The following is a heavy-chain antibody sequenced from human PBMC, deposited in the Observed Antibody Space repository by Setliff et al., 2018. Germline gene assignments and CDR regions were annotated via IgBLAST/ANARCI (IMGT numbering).Heavy chain of an antibody. V-gene: IGHV4-34*01. CDR3: ARRYNFWSCYFDY. Sequence: PSETLSLTCAVYGGSFSGYYWSWIRQPPGKGLEWIGEINHSGSTNYNPSLKSRVTISVDTSKNQFSLKLSSVTAADTAVYYCARRYNFWSCYFDYWGQGTLVTVSS. CDR1: GGSFSGYY. J-gene: IGHJ4*02. D-gene: IGHD3-3*01. CDR2: INHSGST.